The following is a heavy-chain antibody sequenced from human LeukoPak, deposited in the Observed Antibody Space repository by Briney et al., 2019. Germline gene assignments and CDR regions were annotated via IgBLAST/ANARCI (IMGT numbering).Heavy chain of an antibody. Sequence: SQTLSLTCAISVDSVSSNSAAWNWVRQSPSRGLEWLGRTYYRSKWYNDYAVSVKSRITINPDTSKNQFSLQLNSVTPEDTAVYYCARRSSIAARWLGGKYYFDYWGQGTLVTVSS. CDR2: TYYRSKWYN. D-gene: IGHD6-6*01. J-gene: IGHJ4*02. CDR3: ARRSSIAARWLGGKYYFDY. CDR1: VDSVSSNSAA. V-gene: IGHV6-1*01.